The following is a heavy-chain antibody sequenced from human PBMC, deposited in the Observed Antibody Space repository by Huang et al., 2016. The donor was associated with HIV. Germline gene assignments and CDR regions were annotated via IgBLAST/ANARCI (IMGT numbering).Heavy chain of an antibody. V-gene: IGHV3-74*01. Sequence: EVQLVESGGGLVQPGGSLRLSCAASGFTFRNHWMHWVRQAPGKGLEGVSRSKSDGSDTSHADSVKGRFTISRDNAQNTVHLHMNSLRAEDTAVYFCAKNPSITAVDSDYYYYYMDVWGKGTTVTVS. J-gene: IGHJ6*03. CDR1: GFTFRNHW. D-gene: IGHD6-13*01. CDR3: AKNPSITAVDSDYYYYYMDV. CDR2: SKSDGSDT.